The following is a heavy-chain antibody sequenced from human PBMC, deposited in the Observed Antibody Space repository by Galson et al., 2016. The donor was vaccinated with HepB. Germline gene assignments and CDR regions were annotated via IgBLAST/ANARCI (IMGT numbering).Heavy chain of an antibody. D-gene: IGHD5-12*01. J-gene: IGHJ4*02. V-gene: IGHV3-30*03. CDR2: LAYDGV. Sequence: SLRLSCAVSGFNFRQYGMNWVRQRPDRELEWVAVLAYDGVTRHTVGGRFTISRDISRNTLYLQMSSLRVEDTAVYYCVTVALDYWGQGTPVIVSS. CDR1: GFNFRQYG. CDR3: VTVALDY.